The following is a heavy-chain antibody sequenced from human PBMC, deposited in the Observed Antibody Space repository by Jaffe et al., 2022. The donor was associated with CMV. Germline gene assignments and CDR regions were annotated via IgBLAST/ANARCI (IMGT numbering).Heavy chain of an antibody. CDR1: GFTFSSYE. D-gene: IGHD5-12*01. CDR2: ISSSGSTI. CDR3: AREGGRWLHRAFDY. V-gene: IGHV3-48*03. Sequence: EVQLVESGGGLVQPGGSLRLSCAASGFTFSSYEMNWVRQAPGKGLEWVSYISSSGSTIYYADSVKGRFTISRDNAKNSLYLQMNSLRAEDTAVYYCAREGGRWLHRAFDYWGQGTLVTVSS. J-gene: IGHJ4*02.